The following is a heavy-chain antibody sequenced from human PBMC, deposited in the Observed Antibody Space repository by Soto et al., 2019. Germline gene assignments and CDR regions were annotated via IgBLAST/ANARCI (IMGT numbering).Heavy chain of an antibody. CDR3: AKRPRALITCDY. D-gene: IGHD2-8*01. V-gene: IGHV3-23*04. CDR1: GFIFSNYV. CDR2: ISDSGGTS. Sequence: EVQLVDSGGGWVQPAGSLRLSCAASGFIFSNYVMSWVRQAPGKGLEWVSSISDSGGTSYYADSVKGRFTISRDNSKDSMYLQMNSMKAEDTAIYYCAKRPRALITCDYWGQGTLGTVSS. J-gene: IGHJ4*02.